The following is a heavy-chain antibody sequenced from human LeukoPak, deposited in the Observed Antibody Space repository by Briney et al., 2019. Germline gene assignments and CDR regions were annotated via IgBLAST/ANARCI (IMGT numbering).Heavy chain of an antibody. D-gene: IGHD3-10*01. CDR1: GFTFDDYA. CDR3: ASIPYYYGSGSYPSDY. V-gene: IGHV3-9*01. J-gene: IGHJ4*02. Sequence: GGSLRLSCAASGFTFDDYAMHWVRQAPGKGLEWVSGISWNSGSIGYADSVKGRFTISRDNAKNSLYLQMNSLRAEDTAVYYCASIPYYYGSGSYPSDYWGQGTLVTVSS. CDR2: ISWNSGSI.